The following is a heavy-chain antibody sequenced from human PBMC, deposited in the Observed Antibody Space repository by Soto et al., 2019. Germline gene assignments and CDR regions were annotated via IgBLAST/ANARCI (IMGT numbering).Heavy chain of an antibody. CDR3: ARERRVRGAYYYYGMDV. J-gene: IGHJ6*02. D-gene: IGHD3-10*01. CDR2: ISAYNGNT. Sequence: QVQLVQSGAEVKKPGASVKVSCKASGYTFTSYGISWVRQAPGQGLEWMGWISAYNGNTNYAQKLQGRVTMTTDTAPSTAYMELRSLRSDDTAVYYCARERRVRGAYYYYGMDVWGQGTTVTVSS. CDR1: GYTFTSYG. V-gene: IGHV1-18*04.